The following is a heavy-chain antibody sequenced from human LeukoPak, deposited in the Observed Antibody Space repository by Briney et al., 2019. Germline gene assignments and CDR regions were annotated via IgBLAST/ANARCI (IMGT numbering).Heavy chain of an antibody. CDR1: GFTFSSYW. Sequence: GGSLRLSCAASGFTFSSYWMHWVRQVPGKGLVWVSRMNSDGSSTSYADSVKGRFTISRDNAKNTLYLQMDSLRAEDTAVYYCARDGYTYRNAFDIWGQGTMVTVSS. J-gene: IGHJ3*02. CDR2: MNSDGSST. V-gene: IGHV3-74*01. D-gene: IGHD5-24*01. CDR3: ARDGYTYRNAFDI.